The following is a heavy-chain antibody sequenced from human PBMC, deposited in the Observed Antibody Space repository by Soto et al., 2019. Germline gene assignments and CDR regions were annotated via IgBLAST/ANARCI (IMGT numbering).Heavy chain of an antibody. V-gene: IGHV3-33*01. CDR1: GFTFSSYG. CDR2: IWYDGSNK. D-gene: IGHD3-10*01. J-gene: IGHJ4*02. CDR3: ARDYGSGRYPHI. Sequence: GGSLRLSCAASGFTFSSYGMHWVRQAPGKGLEWVAVIWYDGSNKYYADSVKGRFTISRDNAKNTPYLQMNSLRAEDTAVYYCARDYGSGRYPHIWGQGTLVTLSS.